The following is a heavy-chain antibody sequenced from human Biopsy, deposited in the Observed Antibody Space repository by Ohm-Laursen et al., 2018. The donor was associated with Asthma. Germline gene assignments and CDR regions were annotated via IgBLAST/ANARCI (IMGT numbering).Heavy chain of an antibody. D-gene: IGHD3-3*01. CDR3: ARRITIFGVVQKDHGMDA. J-gene: IGHJ6*02. CDR2: ISYGGKT. CDR1: GGSMAPTSHY. Sequence: GTLSLTCAVSGGSMAPTSHYWDWIRQAPGKGLEWIGYISYGGKTSYNPSLKNRVTISRDTSKNQFSLRLTSVTAADTAVYFCARRITIFGVVQKDHGMDAWGQGTTVIVSS. V-gene: IGHV4-39*01.